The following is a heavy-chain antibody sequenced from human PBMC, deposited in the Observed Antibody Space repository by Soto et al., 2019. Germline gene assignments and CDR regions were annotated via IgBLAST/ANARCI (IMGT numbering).Heavy chain of an antibody. CDR1: AFRFSSYS. V-gene: IGHV3-23*01. CDR2: ITGSGDKT. D-gene: IGHD3-22*01. Sequence: GGALRLFCAATSAFRFSSYSMSWVRQTPGKGLEWVSAITGSGDKTYYADSVEGRFTISRDNSKDTHYLQMSSLRAEDTAIYYCATMRGFFEFWGQGTLVTVSS. J-gene: IGHJ4*02. CDR3: ATMRGFFEF.